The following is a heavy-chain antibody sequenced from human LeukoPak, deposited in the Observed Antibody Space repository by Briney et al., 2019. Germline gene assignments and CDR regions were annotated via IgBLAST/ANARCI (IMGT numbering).Heavy chain of an antibody. J-gene: IGHJ5*02. CDR1: GFTFSSYS. CDR3: ARDGRDFEVARRWFDP. D-gene: IGHD3-9*01. Sequence: PGRSLRLSCAASGFTFSSYSMNWVRQAPGKGLEWVSSISSSSSYIYYADSVKGRFTISRDNAKNSLYLQMNSLRAEDTAVYYCARDGRDFEVARRWFDPWGRGPLVTVSS. CDR2: ISSSSSYI. V-gene: IGHV3-21*01.